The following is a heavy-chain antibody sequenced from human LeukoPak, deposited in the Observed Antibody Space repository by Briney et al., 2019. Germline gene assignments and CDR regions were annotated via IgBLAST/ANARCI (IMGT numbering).Heavy chain of an antibody. Sequence: GGSLRLSCAASGFTFSGYWMSWVRQAPGKGPEWVANIKKDGSEKYFMDSVKGRFTISRDNAKNSLYLQMNSLRVEDTAVYYCARDGSSFDYWGQGTLVTVSS. J-gene: IGHJ4*02. CDR1: GFTFSGYW. CDR3: ARDGSSFDY. D-gene: IGHD2-15*01. CDR2: IKKDGSEK. V-gene: IGHV3-7*01.